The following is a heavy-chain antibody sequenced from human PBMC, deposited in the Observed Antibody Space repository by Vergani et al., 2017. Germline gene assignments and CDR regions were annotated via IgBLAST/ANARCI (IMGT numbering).Heavy chain of an antibody. V-gene: IGHV3-74*03. CDR3: ARARCIETCYMSNWLDS. D-gene: IGHD3-9*01. CDR1: GFSFNSYW. CDR2: IKSDGSIT. Sequence: DVHLAESGGGFFQPGGSLRLSCSASGFSFNSYWMHWVRQVAGTGLLWVSRIKSDGSITAYADSVKGRFTISRDNAKNTLYLQMNSLRVEDSGVYYCARARCIETCYMSNWLDSWGQGTLVTVSS. J-gene: IGHJ5*01.